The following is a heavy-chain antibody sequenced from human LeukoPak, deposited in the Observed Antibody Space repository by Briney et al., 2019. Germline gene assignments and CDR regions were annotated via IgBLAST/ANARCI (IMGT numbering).Heavy chain of an antibody. Sequence: SVKVSCKASGGTFSSYAISWVRQAPGQGLEWMGGIIPIFGTANYAQKFQGRVTMTRDTSISTAYMELSRLRSDDTAVYYCARGLNWNYMDVWGKGTTVTVSS. CDR2: IIPIFGTA. D-gene: IGHD1-1*01. CDR1: GGTFSSYA. V-gene: IGHV1-69*05. J-gene: IGHJ6*03. CDR3: ARGLNWNYMDV.